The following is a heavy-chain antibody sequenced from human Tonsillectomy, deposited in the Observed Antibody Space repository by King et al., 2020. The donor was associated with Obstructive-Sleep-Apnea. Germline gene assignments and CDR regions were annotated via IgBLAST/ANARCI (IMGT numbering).Heavy chain of an antibody. Sequence: QLQESGPGLVKPSETLSLTCTVSGDSISTSTYWTWFRQPPGGGLEWIGRIYFSGSTYYNPSLKSRVTISVDTSKNQVSLNLRSVTAADTAVYYCARGPSLGEENDYWGQGTLVTVSS. CDR2: IYFSGST. J-gene: IGHJ4*02. CDR1: GDSISTSTY. D-gene: IGHD2-21*01. V-gene: IGHV4-39*07. CDR3: ARGPSLGEENDY.